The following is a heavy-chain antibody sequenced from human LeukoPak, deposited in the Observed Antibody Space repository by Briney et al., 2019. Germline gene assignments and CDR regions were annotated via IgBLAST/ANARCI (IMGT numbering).Heavy chain of an antibody. CDR3: ARDPDNSLFAPLNY. V-gene: IGHV3-30-3*01. CDR1: GFTFSSYA. CDR2: ISYDGSNK. D-gene: IGHD5-24*01. Sequence: GGPLRLSCAASGFTFSSYAMHWVRQAPGKGLEWVAVISYDGSNKYYADSVKGRFTISRDNSKNTLYLQMNSLRAEDTAVYYCARDPDNSLFAPLNYWGQGTLVTVSS. J-gene: IGHJ4*02.